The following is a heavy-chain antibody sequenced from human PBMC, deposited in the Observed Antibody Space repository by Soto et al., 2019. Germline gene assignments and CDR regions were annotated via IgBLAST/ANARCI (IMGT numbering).Heavy chain of an antibody. Sequence: SETLSLTCTVSGDSISSGGYYWSWIRQHPGKGLEWIGYIYYSGSTYYNPSLKSRVTISVDTSKNQFSLKLSSVTAADTAVYYCAREPTDNSSGYYFDYWGQGTLVTVSS. CDR1: GDSISSGGYY. CDR2: IYYSGST. J-gene: IGHJ4*02. CDR3: AREPTDNSSGYYFDY. V-gene: IGHV4-31*03. D-gene: IGHD3-22*01.